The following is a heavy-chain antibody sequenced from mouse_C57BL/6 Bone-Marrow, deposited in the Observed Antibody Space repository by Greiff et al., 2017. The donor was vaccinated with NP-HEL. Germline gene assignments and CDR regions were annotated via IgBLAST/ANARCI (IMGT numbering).Heavy chain of an antibody. Sequence: QVQLQQPGAELVRPGTSVKLSCKASGYTFTSYWMHWVKQRPGQGLEWIGVIDPSDSYTNYNQKFKGKATLTVDTSSSTAYMQLSSLTSEDSAVYYCAYYGNYGYYYAMDYWGQGTSVTVSS. CDR2: IDPSDSYT. CDR3: AYYGNYGYYYAMDY. D-gene: IGHD2-1*01. CDR1: GYTFTSYW. V-gene: IGHV1-59*01. J-gene: IGHJ4*01.